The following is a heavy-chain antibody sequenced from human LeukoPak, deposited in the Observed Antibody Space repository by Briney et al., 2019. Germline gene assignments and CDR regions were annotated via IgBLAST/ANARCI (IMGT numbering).Heavy chain of an antibody. Sequence: SVKVSCKASGDNFNNYAVNWVRQAPGQGLQWMGRIIPALDRANYAHNFQGRLTITADKSTKTAYMELSSLQSEDTGLYFCARRTDAVDDAFDIWGQGTMLIVSS. CDR2: IIPALDRA. J-gene: IGHJ3*02. CDR1: GDNFNNYA. CDR3: ARRTDAVDDAFDI. V-gene: IGHV1-69*04. D-gene: IGHD3/OR15-3a*01.